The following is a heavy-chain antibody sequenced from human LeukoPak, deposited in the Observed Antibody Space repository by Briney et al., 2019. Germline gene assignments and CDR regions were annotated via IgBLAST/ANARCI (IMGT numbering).Heavy chain of an antibody. CDR1: GFTFSSYW. CDR2: INTDGSST. Sequence: GGSLRPSCAASGFTFSSYWMHWVRQAPGKGLVWVSRINTDGSSTSYADSVKGRFTISRDNAKNTLYLQMNSLRAEDTAVYYCARTIVPAAPLDYWGQGTLVTVSS. J-gene: IGHJ4*02. D-gene: IGHD2-2*01. CDR3: ARTIVPAAPLDY. V-gene: IGHV3-74*01.